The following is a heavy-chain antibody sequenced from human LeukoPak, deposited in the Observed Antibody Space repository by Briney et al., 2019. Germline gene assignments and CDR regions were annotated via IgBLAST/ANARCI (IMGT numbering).Heavy chain of an antibody. CDR1: GGTFSSYA. J-gene: IGHJ4*02. Sequence: GASVKVSCKASGGTFSSYAISRVRQAPGQGLEWMEGIIPIFGTANYAQKFQGRVTITADESTSTAYMELSSLRSEDTAVYYCASGVWFGEFPSGYWGQGTLVTVSS. V-gene: IGHV1-69*13. CDR3: ASGVWFGEFPSGY. CDR2: IIPIFGTA. D-gene: IGHD3-10*01.